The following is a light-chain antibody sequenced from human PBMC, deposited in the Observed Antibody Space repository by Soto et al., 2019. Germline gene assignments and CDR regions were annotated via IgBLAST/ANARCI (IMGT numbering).Light chain of an antibody. J-gene: IGKJ2*01. CDR2: SAY. V-gene: IGKV1-39*01. CDR3: QQRSSPPYT. Sequence: DIQMTQSPSSLAAAVGDRVTIACRASQNIRYYLNWYQQTPAKAHKLLIYSAYSLQSGVLTRFSGSGYGTDFTLPITNRQNEESGTYYCQQRSSPPYTFGQGTKLEIK. CDR1: QNIRYY.